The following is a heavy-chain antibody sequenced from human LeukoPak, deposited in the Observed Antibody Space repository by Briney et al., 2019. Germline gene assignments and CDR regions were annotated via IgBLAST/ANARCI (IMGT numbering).Heavy chain of an antibody. CDR1: GGSISSYY. J-gene: IGHJ3*02. V-gene: IGHV4-59*01. CDR3: AGDGSYSSGFRAFDI. Sequence: SETLSLTCTVSGGSISSYYWSWIRQPPGKGLEWIGYIHYTGSTNYNPSLKSRVTISVDTSKNQFSLKLRSVTAADTAVYYCAGDGSYSSGFRAFDIWGQGTMVTVSS. CDR2: IHYTGST. D-gene: IGHD3-22*01.